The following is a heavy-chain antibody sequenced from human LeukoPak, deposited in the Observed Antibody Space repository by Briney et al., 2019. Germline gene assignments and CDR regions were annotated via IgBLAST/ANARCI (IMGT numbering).Heavy chain of an antibody. CDR3: ARVRSKVLWFGELLLSPVDY. Sequence: SETLSLTCTVSGGSISSYYWSWIRQPPGKGLEWIGYIYYSGSTNYNPSLKSRVTISVDTSKNQFSLKLSSVTAADTAVYYCARVRSKVLWFGELLLSPVDYWGQGTLVTVSS. CDR2: IYYSGST. J-gene: IGHJ4*02. V-gene: IGHV4-59*01. D-gene: IGHD3-10*01. CDR1: GGSISSYY.